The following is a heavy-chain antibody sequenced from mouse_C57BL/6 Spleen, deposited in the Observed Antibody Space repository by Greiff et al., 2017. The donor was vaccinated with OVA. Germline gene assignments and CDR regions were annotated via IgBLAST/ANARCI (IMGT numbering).Heavy chain of an antibody. D-gene: IGHD1-1*01. V-gene: IGHV1-82*01. CDR2: IYPGDGDT. J-gene: IGHJ3*01. CDR1: GYAFSSSW. Sequence: QVQLQQSGPELVKPGASVKISCKASGYAFSSSWMNWVKQRPGKGLEWIGRIYPGDGDTNYNGKFKGKATLTADKSSSTAYMQLSSLTSEDSAVYCCASPYYYGSSSWFAYWGQGTLVTVSA. CDR3: ASPYYYGSSSWFAY.